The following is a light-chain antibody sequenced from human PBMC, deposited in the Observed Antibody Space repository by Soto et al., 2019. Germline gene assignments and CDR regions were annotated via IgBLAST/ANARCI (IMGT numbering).Light chain of an antibody. V-gene: IGLV2-11*01. CDR2: DVS. CDR1: SSDVRGYNY. Sequence: QSVLTQPRSVSGSPGQSVTISCTGTSSDVRGYNYVSWYQQHPGKAPKLMIYDVSKRPSGVPDRFSGSKSGNTASLTISGLQAEDEADYYCCSYAGSSYVFGTGNKVTVL. CDR3: CSYAGSSYV. J-gene: IGLJ1*01.